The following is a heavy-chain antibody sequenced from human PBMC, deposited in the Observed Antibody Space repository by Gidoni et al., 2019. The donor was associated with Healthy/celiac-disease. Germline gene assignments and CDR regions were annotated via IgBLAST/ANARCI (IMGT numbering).Heavy chain of an antibody. CDR3: ASSSIAARPTFDY. D-gene: IGHD6-6*01. CDR1: GGTFSSYA. V-gene: IGHV1-69*01. CDR2: IIHIFGTA. Sequence: QVQLVQSGAEVNKPWSSVKVSCKASGGTFSSYAISWVRQAPGQGLDWMGGIIHIFGTANYAQKFQGRVTITADESTSTAYMELSSLRSEDTAVYYCASSSIAARPTFDYWGQGTLVTVSS. J-gene: IGHJ4*02.